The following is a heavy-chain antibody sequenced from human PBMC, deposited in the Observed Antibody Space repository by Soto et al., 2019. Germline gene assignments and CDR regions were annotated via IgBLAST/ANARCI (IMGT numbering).Heavy chain of an antibody. Sequence: SETLSLTCVVSNFSISSGYYWGWIRQSPGKGLEWIASIYRSGTTSYNPSLKSRVTISVDPSKNQFSLMLTAVAAADTAVYYCARTHSGSYYSVFNYWGRGSLVTVSS. D-gene: IGHD1-26*01. J-gene: IGHJ4*02. CDR3: ARTHSGSYYSVFNY. CDR1: NFSISSGYY. V-gene: IGHV4-38-2*01. CDR2: IYRSGTT.